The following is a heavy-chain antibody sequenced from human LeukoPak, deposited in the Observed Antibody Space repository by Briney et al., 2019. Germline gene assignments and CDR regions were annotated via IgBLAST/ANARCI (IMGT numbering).Heavy chain of an antibody. CDR3: ARDGYCGSASCYGWFDP. J-gene: IGHJ5*02. D-gene: IGHD2-2*03. CDR2: ISYDGSNE. CDR1: GFTFSSYA. Sequence: GRSLRLSCAASGFTFSSYAMHWVRQAPGKGLEWVAVISYDGSNEYYADSVKGRFTISRDNSKNTLYLQMNSLRPEDTAVYYCARDGYCGSASCYGWFDPWGQGTLVTVSS. V-gene: IGHV3-30*04.